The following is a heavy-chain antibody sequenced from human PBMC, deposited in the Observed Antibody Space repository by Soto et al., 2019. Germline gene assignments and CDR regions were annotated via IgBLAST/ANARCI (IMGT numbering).Heavy chain of an antibody. Sequence: QITLKESGPTLVKPTQTLTLTCTFSGFSLSTSGVGVGWIRQPRGKALEWLALIYWDDDKRYSPSLKSRLTIPKDTSKNQLVLTLTNMDPVDTATYYCAHSQQWLGHSDAFDIWGQGTMVTVSS. D-gene: IGHD6-19*01. J-gene: IGHJ3*02. CDR2: IYWDDDK. V-gene: IGHV2-5*02. CDR1: GFSLSTSGVG. CDR3: AHSQQWLGHSDAFDI.